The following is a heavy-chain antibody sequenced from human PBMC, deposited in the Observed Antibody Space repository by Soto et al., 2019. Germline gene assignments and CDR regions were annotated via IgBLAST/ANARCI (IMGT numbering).Heavy chain of an antibody. CDR1: GYTFTSYA. D-gene: IGHD3-16*02. V-gene: IGHV1-3*01. CDR3: VGGSYRYTEVSDY. J-gene: IGHJ4*02. CDR2: INAGNGNT. Sequence: QVQLVQSGAEVKKPGASVKVSCKASGYTFTSYAIHWVRQAPGQRLEWMGWINAGNGNTKYSQKFQGRVTITRDTSASTAYMELSSLRSEDTAVYYCVGGSYRYTEVSDYWGQGTLVTVSS.